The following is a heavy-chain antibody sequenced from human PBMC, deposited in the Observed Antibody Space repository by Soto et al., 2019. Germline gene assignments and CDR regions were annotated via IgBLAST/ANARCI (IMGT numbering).Heavy chain of an antibody. CDR2: IWYDGSNK. CDR1: GFTFSSYG. V-gene: IGHV3-33*01. Sequence: QVQLVESGGGVVQPGRSLRLSCAASGFTFSSYGMHWVRQAPGKGLEWVAVIWYDGSNKYYADSVKGRFTISRDNSKNTLYLQMNSLRAEDTAVYYCAREAGRYSGYDYYWFDPWGQGTLVTVSS. D-gene: IGHD5-12*01. J-gene: IGHJ5*02. CDR3: AREAGRYSGYDYYWFDP.